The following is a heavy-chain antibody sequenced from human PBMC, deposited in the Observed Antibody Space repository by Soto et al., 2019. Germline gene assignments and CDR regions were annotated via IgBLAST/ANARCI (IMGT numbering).Heavy chain of an antibody. CDR3: ARDRYGSGSDDAFDI. CDR1: GGTFSSYT. J-gene: IGHJ3*02. Sequence: QVQLVQSGAEVKKPGSSVKVSCKASGGTFSSYTISWVRQAPGQGLEWMGRIIPILGIANYAQKFQGRVTITADKSTSTAYRELSSLRSEDTAVHYCARDRYGSGSDDAFDIWGQGTMVTVSS. V-gene: IGHV1-69*08. CDR2: IIPILGIA. D-gene: IGHD3-10*01.